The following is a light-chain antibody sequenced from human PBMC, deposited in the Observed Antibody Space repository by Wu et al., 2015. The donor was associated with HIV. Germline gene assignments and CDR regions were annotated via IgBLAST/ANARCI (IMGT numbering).Light chain of an antibody. CDR1: LDIGDS. CDR2: DAS. J-gene: IGKJ4*01. CDR3: QQYVH. Sequence: DIQMTQSPSSLSASVGDRITITCQASLDIGDSLNWYQHKPGKAPKLLIYDASNLETGVPSRFSGSGSGTDFSFTINNLQPEDVGTYFCQQYVHFGGGTKVEL. V-gene: IGKV1-33*01.